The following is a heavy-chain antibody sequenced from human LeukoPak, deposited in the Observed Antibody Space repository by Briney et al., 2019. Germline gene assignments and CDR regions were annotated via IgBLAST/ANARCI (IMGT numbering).Heavy chain of an antibody. Sequence: PGGSPRLSCAASGFTFSSYGMHWVRQAPGKGLEWVAVISYDGSNKYYADSVKGRFTISRDNSKNTLYLQMNSLRAEDTAVYYCAKQDYSGYDYSGDYWGQGTLVTVSS. CDR1: GFTFSSYG. D-gene: IGHD5-12*01. CDR2: ISYDGSNK. J-gene: IGHJ4*02. V-gene: IGHV3-30*18. CDR3: AKQDYSGYDYSGDY.